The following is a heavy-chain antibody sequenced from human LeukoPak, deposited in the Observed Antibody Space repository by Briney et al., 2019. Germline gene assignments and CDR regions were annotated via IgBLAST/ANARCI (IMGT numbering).Heavy chain of an antibody. CDR1: GGSVSNPYSY. J-gene: IGHJ5*02. V-gene: IGHV4-61*01. CDR2: VYYIGTT. D-gene: IGHD6-6*01. Sequence: PSETLSLTCTVSGGSVSNPYSYWSWIRQPPGKGQEWIGNVYYIGTTSYNSSLKSRVTISVDTSRNQFSLEVTSMTAADTAVYYCARNTSSSPWFDPWGQGTLVTVSS. CDR3: ARNTSSSPWFDP.